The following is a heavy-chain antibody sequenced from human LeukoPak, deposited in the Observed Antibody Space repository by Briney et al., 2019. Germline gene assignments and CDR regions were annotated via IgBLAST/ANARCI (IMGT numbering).Heavy chain of an antibody. D-gene: IGHD2-2*01. Sequence: ASETLSLTCTVSGYSISSGYYWGWIRQPPGKGQEWIGSIYHSGSTYYNPSLKSRVTISVDTSKNQFSLKLSSVTAADTAVYYCASGTVVPAAPWGYFDYWGQGTLVTVSS. J-gene: IGHJ4*02. CDR3: ASGTVVPAAPWGYFDY. V-gene: IGHV4-38-2*02. CDR1: GYSISSGYY. CDR2: IYHSGST.